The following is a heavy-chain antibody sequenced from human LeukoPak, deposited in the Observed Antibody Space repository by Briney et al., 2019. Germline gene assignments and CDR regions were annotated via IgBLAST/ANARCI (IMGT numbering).Heavy chain of an antibody. J-gene: IGHJ5*02. Sequence: ASVKVSCKASGYTFTSYEINWVRQATGQEFEWMGWMNPNTDNTVYAEKFQGRVTMTRDTSINTAYMELSSLRSEDTAVYYCAREGYYGSGSLRWFDPWGQGTLVTVSS. D-gene: IGHD3-10*01. CDR1: GYTFTSYE. V-gene: IGHV1-8*01. CDR3: AREGYYGSGSLRWFDP. CDR2: MNPNTDNT.